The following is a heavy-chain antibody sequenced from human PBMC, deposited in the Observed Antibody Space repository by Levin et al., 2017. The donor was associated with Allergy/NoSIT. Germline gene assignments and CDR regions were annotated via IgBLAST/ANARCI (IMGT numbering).Heavy chain of an antibody. CDR2: ISSSSSTI. Sequence: GESLKISCAASGFTFSSYSMNWVRQAPGKGLEWVSYISSSSSTIYYADSVKGRFTISRDNAKNSLYLQMNSLRAEDTAVYYCARAFMGYYGSGSYYGFEYWGQGTLVTVSS. D-gene: IGHD3-10*01. J-gene: IGHJ4*02. CDR1: GFTFSSYS. V-gene: IGHV3-48*01. CDR3: ARAFMGYYGSGSYYGFEY.